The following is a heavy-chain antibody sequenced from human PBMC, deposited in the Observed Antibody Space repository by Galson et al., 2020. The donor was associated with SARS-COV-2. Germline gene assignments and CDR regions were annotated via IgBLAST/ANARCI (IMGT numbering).Heavy chain of an antibody. V-gene: IGHV3-13*01. CDR3: ARGVSTTAPYYYYYYYMDV. CDR2: IGTAGDT. D-gene: IGHD2-2*01. J-gene: IGHJ6*03. Sequence: GGSLRLSCAASGFTFRSYDMHWVRQATGKGLEWVSAIGTAGDTYYPGSVKGRFTISRENAKNSLYLQMNSLRAGDTAVYYCARGVSTTAPYYYYYYYMDVWGKGTTVTVSS. CDR1: GFTFRSYD.